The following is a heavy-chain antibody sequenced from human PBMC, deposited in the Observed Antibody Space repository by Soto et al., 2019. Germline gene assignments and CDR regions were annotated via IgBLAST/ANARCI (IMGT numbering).Heavy chain of an antibody. D-gene: IGHD4-4*01. Sequence: RESLHISGQGAGYTVTDYGIGWVRQLPVRGAECRGIIYPAXSETRYSPSFQDHVTITVDKSTNTAYFKWNTLRASGTAMYYCARHISNFRYCYYAMDVRGEGSTVTVSS. CDR3: ARHISNFRYCYYAMDV. CDR1: GYTVTDYG. V-gene: IGHV5-51*01. J-gene: IGHJ6*04. CDR2: IYPAXSET.